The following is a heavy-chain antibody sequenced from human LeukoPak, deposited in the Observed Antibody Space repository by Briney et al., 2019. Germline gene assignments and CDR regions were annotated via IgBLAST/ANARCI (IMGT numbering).Heavy chain of an antibody. J-gene: IGHJ4*02. D-gene: IGHD2-15*01. CDR3: ARLRRLFCSGGSCYSGWDFDY. CDR2: IYYRVST. V-gene: IGHV4-34*01. CDR1: GGSLSGYY. Sequence: SETLSLTCAVYGGSLSGYYWSWIRQPPGKGLEWIGSIYYRVSTYYNPSLKSRVTISVDTSKNQFSLKLSSVTAADTAVYYCARLRRLFCSGGSCYSGWDFDYWGQGTLVPVSS.